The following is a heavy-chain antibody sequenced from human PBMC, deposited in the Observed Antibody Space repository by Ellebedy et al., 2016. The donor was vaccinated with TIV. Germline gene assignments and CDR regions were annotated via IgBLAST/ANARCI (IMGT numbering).Heavy chain of an antibody. CDR3: TTELGRFGELVDAFDI. D-gene: IGHD3-10*01. J-gene: IGHJ3*02. V-gene: IGHV3-15*01. Sequence: GESLKISCAASGFTFSNAWMSWVRQAPGKGLEWVGRIKSKTDGGTTDYAAPVKGRFTISRDDSKNTLYLQMNSLKTEDTAVYYCTTELGRFGELVDAFDIWGQGTMVTVSS. CDR1: GFTFSNAW. CDR2: IKSKTDGGTT.